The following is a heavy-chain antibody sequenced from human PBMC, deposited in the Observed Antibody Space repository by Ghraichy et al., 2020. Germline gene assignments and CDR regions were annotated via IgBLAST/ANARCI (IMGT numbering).Heavy chain of an antibody. CDR3: ARQTFTAAAGTLDY. CDR1: GGSISSSSYY. Sequence: SKTLSLTCTVSGGSISSSSYYWGWIRQPPGKGLEWIGSIYYSGSTYYNPSLKSRVTISVDTSKNQFSLKLSSVTAADTAVYYCARQTFTAAAGTLDYWGQGTLVTVSS. J-gene: IGHJ4*02. D-gene: IGHD6-13*01. V-gene: IGHV4-39*01. CDR2: IYYSGST.